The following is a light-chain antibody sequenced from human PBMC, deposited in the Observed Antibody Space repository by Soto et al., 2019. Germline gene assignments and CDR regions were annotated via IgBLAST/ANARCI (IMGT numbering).Light chain of an antibody. CDR3: LQDYSYPRT. CDR1: QAIRTD. CDR2: GTS. J-gene: IGKJ1*01. Sequence: AIQMTQSPSSLSASVGDRVTITCRASQAIRTDLGWYQQRPGKAPKLLIYGTSNLQRGVPSRFSGSGSGTDFTLTINSLQPEDFATYYCLQDYSYPRTFGQGTKVDIK. V-gene: IGKV1-6*01.